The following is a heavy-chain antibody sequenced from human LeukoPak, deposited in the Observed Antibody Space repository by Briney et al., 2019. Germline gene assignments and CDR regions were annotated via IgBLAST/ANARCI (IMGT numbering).Heavy chain of an antibody. CDR1: GFTFSSYA. J-gene: IGHJ4*02. D-gene: IGHD2-2*01. CDR2: ISYEGRTM. CDR3: AKEGTAQISTWYDN. V-gene: IGHV3-30*04. Sequence: GGSLRLSCAASGFTFSSYAMHWVRQAPGRGLEWVAVISYEGRTMYYADSVKGRFTISRDNSRNTLFLQMNSLSPDDTAVYYCAKEGTAQISTWYDNWGQGTLVTVSS.